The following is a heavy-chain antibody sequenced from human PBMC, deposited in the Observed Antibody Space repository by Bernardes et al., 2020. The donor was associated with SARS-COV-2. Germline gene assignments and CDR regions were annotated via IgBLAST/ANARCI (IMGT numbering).Heavy chain of an antibody. J-gene: IGHJ4*02. CDR2: ISGSGGST. Sequence: GGSLRLSCAASGFTFSSYAMSWVRQAPGKGVEWVSLISGSGGSTYYADSVKGRFTISRDNSKNTLYLQMNSLRAEDTAVYYCAKDLCCGYSYRGNFDYWGQGTLVTVSS. D-gene: IGHD5-18*01. CDR3: AKDLCCGYSYRGNFDY. CDR1: GFTFSSYA. V-gene: IGHV3-23*01.